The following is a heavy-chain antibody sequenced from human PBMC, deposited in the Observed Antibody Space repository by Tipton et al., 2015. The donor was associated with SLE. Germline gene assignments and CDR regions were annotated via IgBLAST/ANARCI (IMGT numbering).Heavy chain of an antibody. CDR1: GGSFSGYY. D-gene: IGHD6-13*01. J-gene: IGHJ3*02. V-gene: IGHV4-34*01. Sequence: TLSLTCAVYGGSFSGYYWSWIRQHPGRGLEWIGYIYHSGSTYYNPSLKSRVTISVDRSKNQFSLKLSSVTAADTAVYYCARLQQLAAFDIWGQGTMVTVSS. CDR2: IYHSGST. CDR3: ARLQQLAAFDI.